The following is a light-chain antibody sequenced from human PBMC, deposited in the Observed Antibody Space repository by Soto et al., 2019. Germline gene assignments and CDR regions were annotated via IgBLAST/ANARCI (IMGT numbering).Light chain of an antibody. CDR1: GSSIGTNT. CDR2: ANN. Sequence: QSVLTQPTSASGTPGQRVSISCSGSGSSIGTNTVNWYRQLPGTAPKLLIYANNQRPSGVPDRFSGSKSGTSASLAISGLQSEDEAEYYCAAWDGSLNNVLFGGGTKVTVL. J-gene: IGLJ2*01. V-gene: IGLV1-44*01. CDR3: AAWDGSLNNVL.